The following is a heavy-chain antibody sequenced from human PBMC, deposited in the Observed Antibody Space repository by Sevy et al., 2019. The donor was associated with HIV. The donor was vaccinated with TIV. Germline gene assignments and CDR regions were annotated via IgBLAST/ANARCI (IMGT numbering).Heavy chain of an antibody. CDR1: GYTLTKLS. CDR3: ATTKDYYNNSGDPFDY. Sequence: ASVKVSCKVSGYTLTKLSMHWVRQAPGKGLEWMGSVDPEDGETIHAQRFQGRLSKNEDTSTETAYMKLSSLSSEDTAVYYYATTKDYYNNSGDPFDYWGQGTLVTVSS. D-gene: IGHD3-22*01. V-gene: IGHV1-24*01. CDR2: VDPEDGET. J-gene: IGHJ4*02.